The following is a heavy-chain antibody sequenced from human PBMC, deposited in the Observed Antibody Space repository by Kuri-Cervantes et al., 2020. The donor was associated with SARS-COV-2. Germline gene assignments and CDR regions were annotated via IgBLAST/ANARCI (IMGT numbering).Heavy chain of an antibody. D-gene: IGHD3-10*01. J-gene: IGHJ4*02. Sequence: ASVKVSCKASGYTFTGYYMHWVRQAPGQGLEWMGWINPNSGGTNYAQKFQGRVTMTRDTSISTAYMELSRLRSDDTAVYYCARDYYGSGSYYPVYWGQGTLVTVS. CDR3: ARDYYGSGSYYPVY. CDR1: GYTFTGYY. V-gene: IGHV1-2*02. CDR2: INPNSGGT.